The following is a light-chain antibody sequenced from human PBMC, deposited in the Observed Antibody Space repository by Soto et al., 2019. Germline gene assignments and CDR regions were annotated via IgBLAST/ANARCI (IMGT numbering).Light chain of an antibody. Sequence: EIVLTQSPGTLSLSPGERATLSCRASQSVSSSYLAWYQQKPGQAPRLLIYGASSRATGIPDRFSGSGSGTEFTLTISRLQSDDFATYYCQQYNSFPWTFGQGTKGDIK. CDR2: GAS. CDR3: QQYNSFPWT. J-gene: IGKJ1*01. V-gene: IGKV3-20*01. CDR1: QSVSSSY.